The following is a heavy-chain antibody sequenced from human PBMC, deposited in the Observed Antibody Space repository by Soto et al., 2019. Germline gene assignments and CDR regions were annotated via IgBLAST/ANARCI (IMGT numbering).Heavy chain of an antibody. V-gene: IGHV4-39*01. J-gene: IGHJ6*02. CDR1: GGSISSSSCY. CDR2: IYYSGNT. D-gene: IGHD3-10*01. Sequence: LSLTCTVSGGSISSSSCYWGWLRQPPGKGLEWIGNIYYSGNTYYNASLKSRVTRSVDTAKNQFSLRLNSVTAADTALYYCARLDYGSRTRFYYFGMDVWGQGTTVTVSS. CDR3: ARLDYGSRTRFYYFGMDV.